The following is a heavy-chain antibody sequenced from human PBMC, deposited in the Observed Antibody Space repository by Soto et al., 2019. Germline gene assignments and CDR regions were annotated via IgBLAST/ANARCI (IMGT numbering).Heavy chain of an antibody. CDR1: GYTFTSYY. J-gene: IGHJ4*02. CDR3: SRVDREYCSGGSCYPYFDY. CDR2: INPSGGST. V-gene: IGHV1-46*01. D-gene: IGHD2-15*01. Sequence: ASVKVSCKASGYTFTSYYMHWVRQAPGQGLEWMGIINPSGGSTSYAQKFQGRVTMTRDTSASTVYMELSSLRSEDTAVYYCSRVDREYCSGGSCYPYFDYWGQGTLVTVSS.